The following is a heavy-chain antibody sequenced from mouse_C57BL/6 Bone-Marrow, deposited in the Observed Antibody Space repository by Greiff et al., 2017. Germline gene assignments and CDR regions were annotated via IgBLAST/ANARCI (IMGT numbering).Heavy chain of an antibody. CDR3: ARHRVYSALFAY. D-gene: IGHD2-12*01. CDR1: GYTFTDYY. V-gene: IGHV5-12*01. CDR2: ISNGGGST. J-gene: IGHJ3*01. Sequence: EVQLVESGGGLVQPGGSLKLSCAASGYTFTDYYMYWVRQTPEKRLEWVAYISNGGGSTYYPDTVKGRSTLSRDNSTNTLYLHMSRLQSEDTAWYYCARHRVYSALFAYWGQGTLVTVSA.